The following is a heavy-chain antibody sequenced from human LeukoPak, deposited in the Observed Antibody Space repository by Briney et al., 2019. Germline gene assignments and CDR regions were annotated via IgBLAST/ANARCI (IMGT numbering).Heavy chain of an antibody. J-gene: IGHJ6*02. CDR2: IKQDGSEK. D-gene: IGHD3-9*01. CDR3: ARADDILTGQRYYYGMDV. CDR1: GFTFSSYW. V-gene: IGHV3-7*04. Sequence: GGSLRLSCAASGFTFSSYWMSWVRQAPGKGLEWVANIKQDGSEKYYVDSVKGRFTISRDNAKNSLYLQMNSLRAEDTAVYYCARADDILTGQRYYYGMDVWGQGTTVTVSS.